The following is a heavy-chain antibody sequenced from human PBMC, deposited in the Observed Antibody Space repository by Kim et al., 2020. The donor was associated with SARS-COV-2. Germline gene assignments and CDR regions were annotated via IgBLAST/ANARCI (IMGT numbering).Heavy chain of an antibody. CDR1: GGSFSGYY. Sequence: SETLSLTCAVYGGSFSGYYWSWIRQPPGKGLEWIGEINHSGSTNYNPSLKSRVTISVDTSKNQFSLKLSSVTAADTAVYYCARALRPVHYYDSSGDYWGQGTLGTVSS. D-gene: IGHD3-22*01. V-gene: IGHV4-34*01. CDR3: ARALRPVHYYDSSGDY. J-gene: IGHJ4*02. CDR2: INHSGST.